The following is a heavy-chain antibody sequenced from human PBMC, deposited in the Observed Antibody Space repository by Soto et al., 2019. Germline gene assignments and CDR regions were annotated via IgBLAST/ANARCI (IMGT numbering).Heavy chain of an antibody. CDR3: ARHEGWTGPDQ. D-gene: IGHD2-8*02. V-gene: IGHV4-4*02. CDR1: GASIGSGGW. CDR2: IFHDGNT. J-gene: IGHJ5*02. Sequence: SETLSLTCAVSGASIGSGGWWSWVRQPPGKGPEWIAEIFHDGNTNYSPSLKSRVTISVDKSQNQFSLNVYSVTAADTAVYYCARHEGWTGPDQWGQGTLVTVSS.